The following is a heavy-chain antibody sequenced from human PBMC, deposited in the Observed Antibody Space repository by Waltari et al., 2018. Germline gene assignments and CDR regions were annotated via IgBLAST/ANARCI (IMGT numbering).Heavy chain of an antibody. CDR3: ARQKGYYDSSGYSLDY. J-gene: IGHJ4*02. Sequence: QVQLVQSGAEVEKPGASVKVSCMASGYTLPGYYMHWVRQAPGQGLESMGWINPNTGGTNYARKFRGRVTMTRDTSISTVYMELTRLRFDDTAVYYCARQKGYYDSSGYSLDYWGQGMPVIVSS. CDR1: GYTLPGYY. D-gene: IGHD3-22*01. V-gene: IGHV1-2*02. CDR2: INPNTGGT.